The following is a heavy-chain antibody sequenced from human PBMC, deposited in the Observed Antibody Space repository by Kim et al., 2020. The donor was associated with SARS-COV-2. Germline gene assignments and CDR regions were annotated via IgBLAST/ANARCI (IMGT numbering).Heavy chain of an antibody. CDR3: ARTSWGNWFDP. CDR2: INHSGST. Sequence: SETLSLTCAVYGGSFSGYYWSWIRQPPGKGLEWIGEINHSGSTNYNPSLKSRVTISVDTSKNQFSLKLSSVTAADTAVYYCARTSWGNWFDPWGQGTLVT. V-gene: IGHV4-34*01. CDR1: GGSFSGYY. D-gene: IGHD3-16*01. J-gene: IGHJ5*02.